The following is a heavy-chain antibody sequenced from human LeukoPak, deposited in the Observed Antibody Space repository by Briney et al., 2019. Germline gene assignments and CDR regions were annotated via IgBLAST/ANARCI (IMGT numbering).Heavy chain of an antibody. CDR1: GGTFSSYA. CDR3: ARDPGRWFGELFFDY. CDR2: IIPILGIA. J-gene: IGHJ4*02. Sequence: ASEKVSCKASGGTFSSYAISWVRQAPGQGLEWMGRIIPILGIANYAQKFQGRVTITADKSTSTAYMELSSLRSEDTAVYYCARDPGRWFGELFFDYWGQGTLVTVSS. V-gene: IGHV1-69*04. D-gene: IGHD3-10*01.